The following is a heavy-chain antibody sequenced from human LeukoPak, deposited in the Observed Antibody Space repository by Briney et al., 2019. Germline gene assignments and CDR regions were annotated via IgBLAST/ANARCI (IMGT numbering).Heavy chain of an antibody. CDR1: GGSISSYY. J-gene: IGHJ4*02. Sequence: PSETLSLTCTVSGGSISSYYWSWIRQPPGKGLEWIGYFYYSGSTNYNPSLKSRVTISVDTSKNQFSLKLSSVTAADTAVYYCARGLSVDYDFFDYWGQGTLVTVSS. CDR3: ARGLSVDYDFFDY. CDR2: FYYSGST. D-gene: IGHD3-3*01. V-gene: IGHV4-59*12.